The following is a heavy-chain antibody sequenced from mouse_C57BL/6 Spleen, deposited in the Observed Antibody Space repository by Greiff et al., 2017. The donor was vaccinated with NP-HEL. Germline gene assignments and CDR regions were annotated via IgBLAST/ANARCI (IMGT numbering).Heavy chain of an antibody. J-gene: IGHJ2*01. CDR1: GYTFTSYW. V-gene: IGHV1-55*01. Sequence: QVQLQQPGAELVKPGASVKMSCKASGYTFTSYWITWVKQRPGQGLEWIGDIYPGSGSTNYNEKFKSKATLTVDTSSSTAYMQVSSRTSEDAAVYYCARAYGSLYYFDYWGQGTTLTVSS. CDR3: ARAYGSLYYFDY. CDR2: IYPGSGST. D-gene: IGHD1-1*01.